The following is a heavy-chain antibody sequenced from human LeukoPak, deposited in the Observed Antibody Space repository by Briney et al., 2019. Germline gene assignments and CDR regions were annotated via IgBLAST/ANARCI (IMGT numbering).Heavy chain of an antibody. Sequence: SETLSLTCAVYGGSFSGYYWSWIHQPPGKGLEWIGEINHSGSTNYNPSLKSRVTISVDTSKNQFSLKLSSVTAADTAVYYCARSSIVVVPAAMLRLAGRAFDIWGQGTMVTVSS. V-gene: IGHV4-34*01. CDR2: INHSGST. D-gene: IGHD2-2*01. CDR1: GGSFSGYY. J-gene: IGHJ3*02. CDR3: ARSSIVVVPAAMLRLAGRAFDI.